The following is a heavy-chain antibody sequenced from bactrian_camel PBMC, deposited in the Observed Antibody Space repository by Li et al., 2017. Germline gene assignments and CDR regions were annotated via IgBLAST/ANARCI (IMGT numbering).Heavy chain of an antibody. CDR2: INSGGGVT. J-gene: IGHJ4*01. Sequence: QLVESGGGLVQPGGSLRLSCAASGFTFSSYAVSWVRQAPGNGLEWVSSINSGGGVTYYADSVKGRFTISRDNAKNTLYLQLNSLKTEDTAMYYCAKVGSLGITEWDFEDYWGQGTQVTVS. D-gene: IGHD5*01. CDR3: AKVGSLGITEWDFEDY. CDR1: GFTFSSYA. V-gene: IGHV3S31*01.